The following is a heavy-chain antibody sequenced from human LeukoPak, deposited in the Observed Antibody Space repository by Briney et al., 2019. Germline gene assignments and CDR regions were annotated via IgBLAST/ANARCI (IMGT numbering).Heavy chain of an antibody. Sequence: PSETLSLTCAVYGGSFSGYYWSWIRQPPGKRLEWIGEIHHGGSTNYNPSLKSRVTISVDTSKNQFSLELNSVTAADTAVYYCASSWVRPPPLFLWGQGTLVTVSS. D-gene: IGHD1-26*01. CDR3: ASSWVRPPPLFL. V-gene: IGHV4-34*01. CDR1: GGSFSGYY. CDR2: IHHGGST. J-gene: IGHJ4*02.